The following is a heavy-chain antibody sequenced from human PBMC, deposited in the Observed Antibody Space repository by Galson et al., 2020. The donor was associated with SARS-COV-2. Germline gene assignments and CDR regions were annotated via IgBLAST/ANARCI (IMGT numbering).Heavy chain of an antibody. D-gene: IGHD1-26*01. CDR3: AHYRTLIVGAFDY. V-gene: IGHV2-5*02. CDR1: GFSLSTSGMG. CDR2: IYWDDDK. Sequence: KMSGPTLVKPTQTLTLTCTFSGFSLSTSGMGVGWIRQPPGKALEWLALIYWDDDKRYSPSLKSWLTITKDTSKNQVVLIMTNMDPVDTATYYCAHYRTLIVGAFDYWGQGILVTVSS. J-gene: IGHJ4*02.